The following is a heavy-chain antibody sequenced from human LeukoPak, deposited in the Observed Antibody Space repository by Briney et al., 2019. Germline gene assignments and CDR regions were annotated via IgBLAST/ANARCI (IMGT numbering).Heavy chain of an antibody. Sequence: SETLSLTCTVSGGSISSYYWSWIRQPPGKGLEWIGYIYYSGSTNYNPSLKSRVTISVDTSKNQFSLKLSSVTAADTAVYYCANFEDYGGNSYYYYYGMDVWGQGTTVTVSS. J-gene: IGHJ6*02. CDR1: GGSISSYY. CDR3: ANFEDYGGNSYYYYYGMDV. V-gene: IGHV4-59*01. CDR2: IYYSGST. D-gene: IGHD4-17*01.